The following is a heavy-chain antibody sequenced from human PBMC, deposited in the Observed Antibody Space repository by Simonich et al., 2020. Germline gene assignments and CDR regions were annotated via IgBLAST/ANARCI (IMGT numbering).Heavy chain of an antibody. Sequence: EVQLVESGGGLVKPGGSLRLSCAASGFTFSSYSMNWVRQAPGKGLEGDSSIRSSSSYKYYTDSVKGRFTISRDNAKNSLYLQMNSLRAEDTAVYYCARDVDTAMVFDYWGQGTLVTVSS. CDR2: IRSSSSYK. CDR3: ARDVDTAMVFDY. J-gene: IGHJ4*02. D-gene: IGHD5-18*01. V-gene: IGHV3-21*01. CDR1: GFTFSSYS.